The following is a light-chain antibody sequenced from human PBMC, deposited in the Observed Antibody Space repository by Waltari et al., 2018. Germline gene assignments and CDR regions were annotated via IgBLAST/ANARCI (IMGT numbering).Light chain of an antibody. Sequence: EIVLTQSPATLSLSPGERATLSCRASQSVSSYLVWYQQKPGQAPRLLIYDASNRATGIPARFSGSWSGTDFTLTISSLEPEDFAVYYCQQRSNWPLTFGGGTKVEIK. J-gene: IGKJ4*01. CDR1: QSVSSY. V-gene: IGKV3-11*01. CDR2: DAS. CDR3: QQRSNWPLT.